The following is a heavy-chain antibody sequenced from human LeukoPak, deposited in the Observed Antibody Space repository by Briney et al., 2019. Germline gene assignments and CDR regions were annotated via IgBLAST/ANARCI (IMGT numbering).Heavy chain of an antibody. CDR1: GFTFSSYA. V-gene: IGHV3-30*04. J-gene: IGHJ4*02. D-gene: IGHD6-19*01. Sequence: GGSLRLSCAASGFTFSSYAMHWVRQAPGKGLEWVAVISYDGSNKYYADSVKGRFTISRDNSKNTLYLQMNSLRAEDTAVYYCAREGFRAVAGFDYWGQGTLVTVFS. CDR3: AREGFRAVAGFDY. CDR2: ISYDGSNK.